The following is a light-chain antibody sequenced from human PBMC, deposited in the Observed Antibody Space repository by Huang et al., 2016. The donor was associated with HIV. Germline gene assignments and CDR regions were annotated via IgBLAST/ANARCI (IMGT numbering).Light chain of an antibody. V-gene: IGKV3-11*01. Sequence: EIVLTQSPATLSLSPGERATLSCRASQSVSSSLAWYQQQPGQPPPLLIYDASNRATGIPGRFSGSGSGTDFTLTVSSLEPEDFAIYYCQHRGNWPYTFGQGTKLEIK. CDR2: DAS. CDR3: QHRGNWPYT. J-gene: IGKJ2*01. CDR1: QSVSSS.